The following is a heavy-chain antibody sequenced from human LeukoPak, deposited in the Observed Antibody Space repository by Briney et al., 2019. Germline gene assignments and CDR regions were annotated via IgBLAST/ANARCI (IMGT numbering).Heavy chain of an antibody. Sequence: SETLSLTCTVSGHSISSSSYYWGWIRQSPGKGLEWIGSMYYRGSTYYNPSLKSRVTLSVDTPKNQFSLILRSVTAAYSAVYFCASGSSGYDPWGQGTLVTVSS. J-gene: IGHJ5*02. CDR3: ASGSSGYDP. CDR1: GHSISSSSYY. D-gene: IGHD5-12*01. CDR2: MYYRGST. V-gene: IGHV4-39*01.